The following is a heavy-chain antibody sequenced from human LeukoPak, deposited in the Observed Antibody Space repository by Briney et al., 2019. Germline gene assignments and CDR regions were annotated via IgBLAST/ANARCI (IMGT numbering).Heavy chain of an antibody. V-gene: IGHV4-34*01. CDR3: ARARGGSSSFSY. CDR1: GGSFSGYY. CDR2: IHHSGST. D-gene: IGHD6-6*01. J-gene: IGHJ4*02. Sequence: PSETLSLTCAVYGGSFSGYYWSWIRQPPGKGLEWIGEIHHSGSTNYNPSLKSRVTISVDTSKNQFSLKLGSVTAADTAVYYCARARGGSSSFSYWGQGTLVTVSS.